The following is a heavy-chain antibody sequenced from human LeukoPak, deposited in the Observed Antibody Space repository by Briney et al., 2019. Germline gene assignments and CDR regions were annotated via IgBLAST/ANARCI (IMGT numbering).Heavy chain of an antibody. D-gene: IGHD6-19*01. CDR2: ITTGSSTI. V-gene: IGHV3-48*01. CDR3: ARDRGSSGWYYFDY. J-gene: IGHJ4*02. CDR1: GFFFSNYD. Sequence: GGSLRLSCVASGFFFSNYDMTWVRQVPGKGLEWVSYITTGSSTIQYADSVKGRFTISRDNAQNSLYLQMNSLRADDTAVYYCARDRGSSGWYYFDYWGQGTLVTVSS.